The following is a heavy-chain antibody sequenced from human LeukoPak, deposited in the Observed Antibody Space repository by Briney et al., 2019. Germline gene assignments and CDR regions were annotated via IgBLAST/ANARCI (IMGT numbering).Heavy chain of an antibody. CDR2: INTDGSST. CDR3: ARGDYAIVPPDY. D-gene: IGHD3-9*01. Sequence: GGSLRLSCAASGFTFSSYWMHWVRQAPGKGLVWVSRINTDGSSTSYADSVKGRFTISRDNAKNTLYLQMGSLRPEDMAVYYCARGDYAIVPPDYWGQGTLVTVSS. J-gene: IGHJ4*02. CDR1: GFTFSSYW. V-gene: IGHV3-74*01.